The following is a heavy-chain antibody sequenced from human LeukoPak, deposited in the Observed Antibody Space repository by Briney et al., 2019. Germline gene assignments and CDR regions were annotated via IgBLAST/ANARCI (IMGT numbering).Heavy chain of an antibody. CDR3: ARGPGITGTGGHAFDI. Sequence: GSSVTVSCKASGYTFTGYYMHWVRQAPGQGLEWMGWINPNSGGTNHAQKFQGRVTMTRDTSISTAYMELSRLRSDDTAVYYCARGPGITGTGGHAFDIWGQGTMVTVPS. J-gene: IGHJ3*02. CDR2: INPNSGGT. CDR1: GYTFTGYY. V-gene: IGHV1-2*02. D-gene: IGHD1-20*01.